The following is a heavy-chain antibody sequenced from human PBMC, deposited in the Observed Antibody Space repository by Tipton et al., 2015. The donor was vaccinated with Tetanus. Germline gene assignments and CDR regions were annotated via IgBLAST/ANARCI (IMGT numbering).Heavy chain of an antibody. CDR2: SWYDGTDK. D-gene: IGHD2-15*01. CDR1: GFIFSSYG. CDR3: AREADCSGGGCFSGDFDN. Sequence: TASGFIFSSYGIHWVRQAPDKGLEWVAVSWYDGTDKYYADSVKGRFTISRDNSKNTLYLQMNSLRAEDTAVYYCAREADCSGGGCFSGDFDNWGQGTQVTVSS. V-gene: IGHV3-33*01. J-gene: IGHJ4*02.